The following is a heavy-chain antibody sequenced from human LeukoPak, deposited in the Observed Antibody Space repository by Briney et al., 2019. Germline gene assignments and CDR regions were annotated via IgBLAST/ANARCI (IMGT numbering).Heavy chain of an antibody. CDR1: GFTFSSYA. CDR3: AKDRAFLPDY. J-gene: IGHJ4*02. D-gene: IGHD3-3*02. V-gene: IGHV3-23*01. Sequence: GGSLRLSCAASGFTFSSYAMSWVRQAPGKGLEWVSAISGSGGATYYADSVTGRFIISRDNSKNTLYLPMNSLRVEVTALYYCAKDRAFLPDYWGQGTLVTVSS. CDR2: ISGSGGAT.